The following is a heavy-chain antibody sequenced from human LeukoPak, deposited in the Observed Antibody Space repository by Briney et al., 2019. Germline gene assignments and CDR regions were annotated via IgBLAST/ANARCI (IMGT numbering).Heavy chain of an antibody. CDR3: ARAYSSSSGRPFDY. V-gene: IGHV4-59*11. CDR2: IYYTGTT. D-gene: IGHD6-6*01. Sequence: PSETLSLTCSVSGGSISSHYWSWIRQPPGKELEWIGYIYYTGTTNYKPSLKSRVTISVGTSKNQFSLNLTSVTAADTAVYYCARAYSSSSGRPFDYWGQGTLVTVSS. CDR1: GGSISSHY. J-gene: IGHJ4*02.